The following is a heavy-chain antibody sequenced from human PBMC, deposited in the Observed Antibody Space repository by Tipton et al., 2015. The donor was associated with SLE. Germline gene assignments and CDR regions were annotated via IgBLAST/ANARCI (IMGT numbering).Heavy chain of an antibody. CDR2: IYYSGST. V-gene: IGHV4-39*07. CDR3: AGTYYDFWSGYLLY. J-gene: IGHJ4*02. CDR1: GGSISSSNYY. Sequence: TLSLTCTVSGGSISSSNYYWGWIRQPPGKGLEWIGSIYYSGSTYYNPSLKSRVSISVDTSKNQFFLNLHSVTAADTAVYYCAGTYYDFWSGYLLYWGQGTLVTVSS. D-gene: IGHD3-3*01.